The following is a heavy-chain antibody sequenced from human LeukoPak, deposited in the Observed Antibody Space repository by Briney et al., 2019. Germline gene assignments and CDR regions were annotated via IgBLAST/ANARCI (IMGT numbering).Heavy chain of an antibody. J-gene: IGHJ4*02. CDR2: IYYSGST. D-gene: IGHD3-10*01. Sequence: PSETLSLTCTVSGVSISSYYWSWIRQPPGKGLEWIGYIYYSGSTNYNPSLKSRATISVDTSKNQFSLKLSSVTAADTAVYYCARVYGSGSYLIGFDYWGQGTLVTVSS. CDR1: GVSISSYY. CDR3: ARVYGSGSYLIGFDY. V-gene: IGHV4-59*01.